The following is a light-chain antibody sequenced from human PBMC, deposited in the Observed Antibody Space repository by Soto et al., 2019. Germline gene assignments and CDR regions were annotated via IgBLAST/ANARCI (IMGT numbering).Light chain of an antibody. CDR2: ATS. CDR3: QQYGSSSWT. J-gene: IGKJ1*01. V-gene: IGKV3-20*01. CDR1: QSVSSSY. Sequence: EIVLMQSPGTLSLSPGERATLSCRASQSVSSSYLAWYQQKPGQPPRLAMYATSSRATGIPARFSGSGSGTDFTLTISRLEPEDFAVYYCQQYGSSSWTFGQGTKVDIK.